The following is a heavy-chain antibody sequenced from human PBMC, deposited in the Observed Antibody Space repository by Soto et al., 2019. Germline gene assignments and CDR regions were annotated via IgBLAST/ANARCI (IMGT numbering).Heavy chain of an antibody. CDR3: ARGKDPGFDV. D-gene: IGHD3-10*01. CDR1: VDRFFSYGVA. CDR2: AIYRSKWSN. J-gene: IGHJ3*01. Sequence: SQTLSLTCVISVDRFFSYGVAWNLISQSPSRGLEWLGRAIYRSKWSNDYAASVKGRITVNPDTSKNQFSLHLNSVTPEDTAVYHCARGKDPGFDVWGQGTMVTISS. V-gene: IGHV6-1*01.